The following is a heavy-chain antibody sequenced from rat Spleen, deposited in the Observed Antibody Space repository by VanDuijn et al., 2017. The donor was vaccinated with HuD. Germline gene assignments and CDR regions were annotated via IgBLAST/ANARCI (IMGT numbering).Heavy chain of an antibody. J-gene: IGHJ4*01. V-gene: IGHV5-31*01. CDR1: GFTFNYYW. CDR2: ITNASGGT. Sequence: EVQLVESGGGLVHPGRSLKLSCVTSGFTFNYYWMTWIRQAPGKGLEWVASITNASGGTHYRDSVEGRFTISRDNAKNTLSLQMDSLRSEDTATYHCSSHRHYTVYVMDAWGQGASVTVSS. CDR3: SSHRHYTVYVMDA. D-gene: IGHD1-1*01.